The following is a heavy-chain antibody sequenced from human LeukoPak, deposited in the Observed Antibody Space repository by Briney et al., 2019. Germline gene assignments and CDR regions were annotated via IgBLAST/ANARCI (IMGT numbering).Heavy chain of an antibody. V-gene: IGHV3-20*01. J-gene: IGHJ5*02. CDR3: ARPLLSDGSGSYAFDP. D-gene: IGHD3-10*01. CDR1: GFIFDDYG. CDR2: INWNGGRT. Sequence: PGGSLRLSCAASGFIFDDYGMSWVRQAPGKGLEWVSGINWNGGRTGYADSVKGRFTISRDNAKNSLYLQMNNLRAEDTALYHCARPLLSDGSGSYAFDPWGQGTLVTVSS.